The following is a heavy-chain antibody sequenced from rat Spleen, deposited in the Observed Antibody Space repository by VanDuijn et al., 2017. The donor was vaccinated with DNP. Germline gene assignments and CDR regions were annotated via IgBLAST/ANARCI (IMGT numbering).Heavy chain of an antibody. CDR2: IKTGGGST. CDR1: GFTFSNYW. J-gene: IGHJ4*01. V-gene: IGHV5-58*01. CDR3: AKDKHFYAMDV. Sequence: EVQLVETGGGLVQPGGSLKLSCVASGFTFSNYWMYWIRQAPGKGLEWVGSIKTGGGSTYYPDSVKGRFTISRDNTENTVYLQMNSLRSEDTATYYCAKDKHFYAMDVWGQGSSVTVSS.